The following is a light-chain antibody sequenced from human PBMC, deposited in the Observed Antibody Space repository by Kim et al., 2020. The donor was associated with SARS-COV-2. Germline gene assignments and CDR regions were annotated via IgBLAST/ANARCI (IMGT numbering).Light chain of an antibody. V-gene: IGLV3-25*03. Sequence: SPGHAARITCSGDALPKQYAYWYRQKPGQAPVVVIYKDIERPSEIPERFSASSSETTDTLTITGVQAEDEADYYCQSEDSSGTYVVFGGGTKLTVL. CDR2: KDI. CDR3: QSEDSSGTYVV. CDR1: ALPKQY. J-gene: IGLJ2*01.